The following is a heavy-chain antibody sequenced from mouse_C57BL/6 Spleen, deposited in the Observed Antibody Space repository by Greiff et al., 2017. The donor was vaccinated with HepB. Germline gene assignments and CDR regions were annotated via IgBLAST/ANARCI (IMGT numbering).Heavy chain of an antibody. D-gene: IGHD1-1*01. V-gene: IGHV1-7*01. CDR1: GYTFTSYW. CDR2: INPSSGYT. CDR3: ARGDVDYGSSDY. Sequence: QVHVKQSGAELAKPGASVKLSCKASGYTFTSYWMHWVKQRPGQGLEWIGYINPSSGYTKYNQKFKDKATLTADKSSSTAYMELSSLTYEDSAVYYCARGDVDYGSSDYWGQGTTLTVSS. J-gene: IGHJ2*01.